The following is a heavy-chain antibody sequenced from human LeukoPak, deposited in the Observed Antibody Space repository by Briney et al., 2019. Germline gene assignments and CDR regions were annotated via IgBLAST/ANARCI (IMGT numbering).Heavy chain of an antibody. D-gene: IGHD3-16*02. J-gene: IGHJ4*02. CDR1: GGSFSGYY. Sequence: SETLSLTCAVYGGSFSGYYWSWIRQPAGKGLEWIGRIYTSGSTNYNPSLKSRVTMSVDTSKNQFSLKLSSVTAADTAVYYCASSYDYVWGSYRLWGQGTLVTVSS. CDR2: IYTSGST. CDR3: ASSYDYVWGSYRL. V-gene: IGHV4-59*10.